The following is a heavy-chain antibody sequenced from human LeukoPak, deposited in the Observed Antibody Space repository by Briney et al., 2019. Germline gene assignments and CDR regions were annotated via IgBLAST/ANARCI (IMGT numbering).Heavy chain of an antibody. CDR1: GGSISSYH. V-gene: IGHV4-59*01. CDR2: IYYSGST. CDR3: ARAYGGYSSSPYNWLDP. J-gene: IGHJ5*02. D-gene: IGHD6-6*01. Sequence: ASETLSLTCTVSGGSISSYHWSWIRQSPGKGLEWIGYIYYSGSTNYNPSLKSRVTISLGTSKNQFSLKLISVTAADTAVYYCARAYGGYSSSPYNWLDPWGQGTLVTVS.